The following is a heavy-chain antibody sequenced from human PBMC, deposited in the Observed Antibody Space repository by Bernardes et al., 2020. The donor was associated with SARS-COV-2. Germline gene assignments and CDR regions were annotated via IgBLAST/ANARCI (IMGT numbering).Heavy chain of an antibody. Sequence: GSSLRLCCEASGITFSSFWMHWVRQSPGKGLIWVSRMSGDGSGTTYADSVKGRFTISRDNSRNTLYLQMNSLTPEDSGLYYCAGTTITCCDYWGQGTLVTVSS. J-gene: IGHJ4*02. D-gene: IGHD3-10*01. CDR2: MSGDGSGT. CDR1: GITFSSFW. CDR3: AGTTITCCDY. V-gene: IGHV3-74*01.